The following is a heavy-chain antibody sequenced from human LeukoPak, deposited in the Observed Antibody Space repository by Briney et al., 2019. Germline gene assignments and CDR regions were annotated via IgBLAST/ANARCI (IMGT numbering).Heavy chain of an antibody. V-gene: IGHV1-69*05. Sequence: SVKVSCKASGGTFSSYAISWVRQAPGQGLEWMGRIIPIFGTANYAQKFQGRVTVTTDESTSTAYMELSSLRSEDTAVYYCARDLDGDYLNADYWGQGTLVAVSS. J-gene: IGHJ4*02. CDR1: GGTFSSYA. CDR3: ARDLDGDYLNADY. CDR2: IIPIFGTA. D-gene: IGHD4-17*01.